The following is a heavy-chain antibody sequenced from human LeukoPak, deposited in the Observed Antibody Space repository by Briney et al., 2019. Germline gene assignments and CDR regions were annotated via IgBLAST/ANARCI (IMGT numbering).Heavy chain of an antibody. D-gene: IGHD3-9*01. CDR2: IYYSGST. Sequence: SETLSLTCTVSGGSISSGGYYWSWIRQHPGKGLEWIGYIYYSGSTNYNPSLKSRVTISVDTSKDQFSLKLSSVTAADTAVYYCAREGNYDILTGLDAFDIWGQGTMVTVSS. CDR1: GGSISSGGYY. V-gene: IGHV4-61*08. J-gene: IGHJ3*02. CDR3: AREGNYDILTGLDAFDI.